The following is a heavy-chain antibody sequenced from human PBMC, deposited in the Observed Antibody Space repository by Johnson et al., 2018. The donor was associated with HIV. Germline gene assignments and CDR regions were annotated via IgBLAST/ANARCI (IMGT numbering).Heavy chain of an antibody. V-gene: IGHV3-30-3*01. J-gene: IGHJ3*01. Sequence: QMLLVESGGGVVQPGRSLRLSCAASGFTFSTYAMHWVRQAPGKGLEWVTMISYDGINKYYADSVTGRFTISRDNSKDTLYLQMHSLRPEDTALYYCARDPPYGGNPSAFDVWGQGTMVTVSS. CDR2: ISYDGINK. CDR1: GFTFSTYA. D-gene: IGHD4-23*01. CDR3: ARDPPYGGNPSAFDV.